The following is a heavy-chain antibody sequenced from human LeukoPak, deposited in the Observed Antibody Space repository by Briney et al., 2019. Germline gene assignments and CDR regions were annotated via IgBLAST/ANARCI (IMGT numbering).Heavy chain of an antibody. D-gene: IGHD2-8*01. Sequence: QPGGSLRLSCATSGLTVSSNYMSWVRQAPGKGLEWVSAISGSGGSTYYADSVKGRFTISRDNSKNTLYLQMNSLRAEDTAVYYCAKDHCTNGVCFDYWGQGTLVTVSS. CDR2: ISGSGGST. J-gene: IGHJ4*02. V-gene: IGHV3-23*01. CDR1: GLTVSSNY. CDR3: AKDHCTNGVCFDY.